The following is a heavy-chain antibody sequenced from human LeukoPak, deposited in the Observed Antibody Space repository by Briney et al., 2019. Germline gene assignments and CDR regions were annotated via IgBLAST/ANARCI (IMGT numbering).Heavy chain of an antibody. CDR3: ARAYCSGGSCYPFDY. Sequence: GGSLRLSCAASGFTFSSYYMNWVCQAPGKGLEWVSSISSSSSYIYYADSVKGRFTISRDTAKNSLYLQMNSLRAEDTAVYYCARAYCSGGSCYPFDYWGQGTLVTVSS. D-gene: IGHD2-15*01. V-gene: IGHV3-21*01. CDR2: ISSSSSYI. J-gene: IGHJ4*02. CDR1: GFTFSSYY.